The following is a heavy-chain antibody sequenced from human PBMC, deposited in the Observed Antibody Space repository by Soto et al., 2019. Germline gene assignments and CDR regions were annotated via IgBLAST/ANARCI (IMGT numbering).Heavy chain of an antibody. CDR1: GGSITSYH. J-gene: IGHJ5*02. D-gene: IGHD3-10*01. Sequence: SETLSLTCTVSGGSITSYHWSWIRQPPGKGLEWIGHIYYSGSTNYNPSLKGRVTMSIDTSKNQFSLKLTSVTAADTAVYYCVRCYHYGSGSYYPGITGTTGWFDPWGQGTLVTVSS. CDR2: IYYSGST. V-gene: IGHV4-59*12. CDR3: VRCYHYGSGSYYPGITGTTGWFDP.